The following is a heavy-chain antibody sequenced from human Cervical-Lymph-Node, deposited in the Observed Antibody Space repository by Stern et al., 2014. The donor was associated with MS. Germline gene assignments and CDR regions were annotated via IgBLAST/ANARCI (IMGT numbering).Heavy chain of an antibody. V-gene: IGHV3-48*01. CDR3: ARASGGSHSDFDC. CDR2: FSSSSSTI. CDR1: GLTFRSVG. Sequence: QLVESGGGLGQLWGSLRLSCAASGLTFRSVGMNFVRKATGKGLSLVSYFSSSSSTISDADSVKGRFTISRDNAKNSLYLQMNSLRAEDTAVYYCARASGGSHSDFDCWGQGTLVTVSS. D-gene: IGHD2-15*01. J-gene: IGHJ4*02.